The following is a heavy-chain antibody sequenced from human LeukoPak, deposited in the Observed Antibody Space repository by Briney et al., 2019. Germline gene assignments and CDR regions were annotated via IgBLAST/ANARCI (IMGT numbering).Heavy chain of an antibody. D-gene: IGHD6-19*01. Sequence: GGSLRLSCAASGFSVSSNYMNWVRQAPGKGLEWVSAIYTGGTTYYADSVKGRFTISRDNSKNTLYLQLNSLRAEDTAAYYCARDKLGSGYSSDFDCWGQGTLVTVSS. CDR1: GFSVSSNY. CDR3: ARDKLGSGYSSDFDC. CDR2: IYTGGTT. J-gene: IGHJ4*02. V-gene: IGHV3-66*02.